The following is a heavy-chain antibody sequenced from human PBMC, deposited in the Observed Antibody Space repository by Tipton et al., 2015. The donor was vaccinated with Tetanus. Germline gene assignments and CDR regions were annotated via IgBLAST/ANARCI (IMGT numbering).Heavy chain of an antibody. CDR3: ARGDGSTLHY. J-gene: IGHJ4*02. V-gene: IGHV4-59*01. D-gene: IGHD5-24*01. CDR2: IYYRGST. CDR1: DGSISTYY. Sequence: LRLSCTVSDGSISTYYWSWIRQPPGKGLEWIGYIYYRGSTNYYPSLKSRVTMSVDTSKNQFSLNLSSVTAADTAVYYCARGDGSTLHYWGQGTLVTVSS.